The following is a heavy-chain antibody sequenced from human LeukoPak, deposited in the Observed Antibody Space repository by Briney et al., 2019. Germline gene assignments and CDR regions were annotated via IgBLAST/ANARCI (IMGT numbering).Heavy chain of an antibody. CDR1: GYSISSGYY. V-gene: IGHV4-38-2*02. D-gene: IGHD3-10*01. CDR3: ARADYFGSGSLIVDS. Sequence: SETLSLTCTVSGYSISSGYYWGWIRQPPGKGLEWIGNIYHSGSTYYNPSLKSRVTISVDTSKNQFSLKLSSVTAADTAVFYCARADYFGSGSLIVDSWGQGTLVTVSS. J-gene: IGHJ4*02. CDR2: IYHSGST.